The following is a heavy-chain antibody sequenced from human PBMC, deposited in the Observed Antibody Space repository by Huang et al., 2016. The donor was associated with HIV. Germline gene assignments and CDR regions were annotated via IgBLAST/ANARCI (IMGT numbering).Heavy chain of an antibody. J-gene: IGHJ3*02. CDR3: ARAKDTWDAYDI. V-gene: IGHV3-30-3*01. D-gene: IGHD5-18*01. CDR1: GFPFNNHA. CDR2: ISNDGSNN. Sequence: QVQLVESGGGVVQPGRYLRLSCAASGFPFNNHAMNWVRQAPGKGLDWVEVISNDGSNNYYADSVKGRFTISRDSSKSTLFLHMTSLRTEDTAVYYCARAKDTWDAYDIWGQGTMVIVSS.